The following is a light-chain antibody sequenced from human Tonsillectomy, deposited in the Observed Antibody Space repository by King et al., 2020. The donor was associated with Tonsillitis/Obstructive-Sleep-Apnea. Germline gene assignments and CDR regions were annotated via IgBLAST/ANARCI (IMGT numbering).Light chain of an antibody. V-gene: IGKV1-39*01. J-gene: IGKJ3*01. Sequence: ASSLLSGVPSRFSGSGSGTDFTLNISSLQPEDFATYYCQQSHTVLFTFGPG. CDR2: AS. CDR3: QQSHTVLFT.